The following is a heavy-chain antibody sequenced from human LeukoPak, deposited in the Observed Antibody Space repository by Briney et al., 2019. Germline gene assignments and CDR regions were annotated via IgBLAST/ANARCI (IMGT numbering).Heavy chain of an antibody. J-gene: IGHJ4*02. Sequence: GGSLGLSCAASGFTFSSSSMNWVRQAPGKGLEWVSSISSSSSYIYYADSVKGRFTISRDNAKNSLYLQMNSLRAEDTAVYYCARDPIEGYSYGYGYWGQGTLVTVSS. V-gene: IGHV3-21*01. CDR1: GFTFSSSS. D-gene: IGHD5-18*01. CDR2: ISSSSSYI. CDR3: ARDPIEGYSYGYGY.